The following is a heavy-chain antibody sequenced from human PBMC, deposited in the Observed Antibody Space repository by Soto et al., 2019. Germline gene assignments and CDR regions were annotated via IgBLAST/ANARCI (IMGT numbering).Heavy chain of an antibody. V-gene: IGHV3-33*01. D-gene: IGHD6-19*01. CDR1: GFTFNIYG. CDR2: VWYDGSND. CDR3: ARVGRNDGWYFDH. Sequence: PGGSLRLSCAASGFTFNIYGMHWVRQAPGKGLEWVAVVWYDGSNDDYADSVKGRFTISRDNPKNTLYLQMNNLGVDDTAVYYCARVGRNDGWYFDHWGQGTLVTVSS. J-gene: IGHJ4*02.